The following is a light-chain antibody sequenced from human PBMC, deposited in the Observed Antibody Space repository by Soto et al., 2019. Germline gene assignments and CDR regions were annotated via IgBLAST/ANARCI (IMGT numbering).Light chain of an antibody. CDR3: XXXNSYSYT. J-gene: IGKJ2*01. V-gene: IGKV1-5*03. CDR1: QSISTW. CDR2: RAS. Sequence: XIQMTXSPSTXSASVGDRVTITCRASQSISTWLAWYQQKPGKAPKLLIYRASSLESGVPSRFSGSGSGTEFTLTISSLQPDDFAXXYXXXXNSYSYTFGQGSRLEIK.